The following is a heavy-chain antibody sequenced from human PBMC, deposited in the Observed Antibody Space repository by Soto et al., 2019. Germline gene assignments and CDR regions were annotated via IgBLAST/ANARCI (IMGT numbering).Heavy chain of an antibody. V-gene: IGHV1-69*08. D-gene: IGHD1-7*01. Sequence: QVQLVQSGAEVKKPGSSVKVSCKASGGTFSSYTISWVRQAPGQGLEWMGRFIPILGIANYAQKCQGRVTITADKSTSTAYMELSSLRSEDTAVYYCAGEDITGTEGNAFDIWGQGTMVTVSS. J-gene: IGHJ3*02. CDR2: FIPILGIA. CDR3: AGEDITGTEGNAFDI. CDR1: GGTFSSYT.